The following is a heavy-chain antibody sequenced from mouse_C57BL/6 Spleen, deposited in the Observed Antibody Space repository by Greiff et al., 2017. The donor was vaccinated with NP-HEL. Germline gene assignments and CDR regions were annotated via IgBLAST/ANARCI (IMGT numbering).Heavy chain of an antibody. CDR1: GYTFTDYE. CDR2: IDPETGGT. CDR3: TRWGRRNDYDPYYYAMDY. J-gene: IGHJ4*01. Sequence: QVQLQQSGAELVRPGASVTLSCKASGYTFTDYEMHWVKQTPVHGLEWIGAIDPETGGTAYNQKFKGKAILTADKSSSTAYMELRSLTSEDSAVYYCTRWGRRNDYDPYYYAMDYWGQGTSVTVSS. V-gene: IGHV1-15*01. D-gene: IGHD2-4*01.